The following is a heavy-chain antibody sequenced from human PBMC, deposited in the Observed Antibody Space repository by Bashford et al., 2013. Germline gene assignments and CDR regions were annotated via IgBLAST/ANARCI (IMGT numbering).Heavy chain of an antibody. J-gene: IGHJ4*02. D-gene: IGHD2-15*01. Sequence: VRQAPGKGLEWVANIKDDGSETYYVDSVKGRFTISRDNAKNSMSLQMNSLRAEDSAVYHCARDYGGFWGQGTLVTVSS. CDR3: ARDYGGF. CDR2: IKDDGSET. V-gene: IGHV3-7*01.